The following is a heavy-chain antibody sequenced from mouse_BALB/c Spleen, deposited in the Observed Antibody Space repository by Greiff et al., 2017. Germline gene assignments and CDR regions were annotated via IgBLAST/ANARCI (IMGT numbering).Heavy chain of an antibody. CDR1: GYTFTSYV. J-gene: IGHJ4*01. CDR2: INPYNDGT. CDR3: ARIYDYDGGYAMDY. V-gene: IGHV1-14*01. Sequence: VQLKESGPELVKPGASVKMSCKASGYTFTSYVMHWVKQKPGQGLEWIGYINPYNDGTKYNEKFKGKATLTSDKSSSTAYMELSSLTSEDSAVYYCARIYDYDGGYAMDYWGQGTSVTVSS. D-gene: IGHD2-4*01.